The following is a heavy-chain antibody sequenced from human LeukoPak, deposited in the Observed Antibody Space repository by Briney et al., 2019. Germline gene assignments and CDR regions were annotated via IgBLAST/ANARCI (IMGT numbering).Heavy chain of an antibody. V-gene: IGHV3-74*01. Sequence: GGSLRLSCAASGFTLSSYWIHWVRQAPGKGLVWISRINSDGSSISYADSVKGRFTISRDNAKNTLYLQMNSLRAEDTAVYYCAKHSSHRPHDAFDIWGQGTMVTVSS. CDR2: INSDGSSI. CDR3: AKHSSHRPHDAFDI. J-gene: IGHJ3*02. D-gene: IGHD6-13*01. CDR1: GFTLSSYW.